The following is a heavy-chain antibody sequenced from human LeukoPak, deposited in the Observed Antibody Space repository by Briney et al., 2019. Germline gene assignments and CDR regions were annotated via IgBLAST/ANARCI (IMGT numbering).Heavy chain of an antibody. J-gene: IGHJ4*02. V-gene: IGHV3-64*01. CDR3: ARDGGFWIPLH. Sequence: GGSLRLSCAASGFTFSSYSMSWIRQAPGKGLEYVSAISSNGGSTYYANSVKGRFTISRDNSKNTLYLQMGSLRAEDMAVYYCARDGGFWIPLHWGQGTLVTVSS. D-gene: IGHD3-3*01. CDR1: GFTFSSYS. CDR2: ISSNGGST.